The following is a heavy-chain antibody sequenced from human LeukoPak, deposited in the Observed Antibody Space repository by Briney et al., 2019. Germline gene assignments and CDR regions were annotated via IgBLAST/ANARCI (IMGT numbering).Heavy chain of an antibody. J-gene: IGHJ6*03. CDR3: ARGNTVTYPASYYYYMDV. D-gene: IGHD4-17*01. CDR1: GYTFTSYD. Sequence: ASVKVSCKASGYTFTSYDINWVRQATGQGLEWMGWMNPNSGNTGYAQKFQGRVTMTRNTSISTAYMELSSLRSEDTAVYYCARGNTVTYPASYYYYMDVWGKGTTVTISS. V-gene: IGHV1-8*01. CDR2: MNPNSGNT.